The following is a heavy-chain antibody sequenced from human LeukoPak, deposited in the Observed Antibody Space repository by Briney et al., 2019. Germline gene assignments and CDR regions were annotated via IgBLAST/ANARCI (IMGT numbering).Heavy chain of an antibody. D-gene: IGHD6-13*01. J-gene: IGHJ3*02. CDR2: INHSGST. CDR1: GGSFSGYY. V-gene: IGHV4-34*01. CDR3: ARHVAWYRSSWYADAFDI. Sequence: PSETLSLTCAVYGGSFSGYYWSWIRQPPGKGLEWIGEINHSGSTNYNPSLKSRVTISVDTSKNQFSLKLSSVTAADTAVYYCARHVAWYRSSWYADAFDIWGQGTMVTVSS.